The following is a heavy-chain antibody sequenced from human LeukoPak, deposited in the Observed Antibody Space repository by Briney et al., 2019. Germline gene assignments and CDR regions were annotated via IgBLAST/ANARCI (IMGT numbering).Heavy chain of an antibody. CDR3: ARNPQWLSYSMDV. CDR2: IKQDGSEN. CDR1: GFTVSLYW. J-gene: IGHJ6*02. Sequence: GGSLRLSCAASGFTVSLYWMSWVRQAPGKGLEWVANIKQDGSENYSVDSVKGRFTISRDNANSSLYLQMNSLRVEDTAVYYCARNPQWLSYSMDVWGQGTTVTVSS. V-gene: IGHV3-7*01. D-gene: IGHD6-19*01.